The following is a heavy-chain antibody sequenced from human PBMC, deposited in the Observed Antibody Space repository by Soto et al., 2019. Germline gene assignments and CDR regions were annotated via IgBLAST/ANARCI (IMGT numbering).Heavy chain of an antibody. J-gene: IGHJ6*02. CDR3: ASQAYGDYGYYYYYGMDV. CDR2: IDPSDSYT. CDR1: GYSFTSYW. V-gene: IGHV5-10-1*01. Sequence: GESLKLSCKGSGYSFTSYWISWVRQMPGKGLEWMRRIDPSDSYTNYSPSFQGHVTISADKSISTAYLQWSSLKASDTAMYYCASQAYGDYGYYYYYGMDVWGQGTTVTVSS. D-gene: IGHD4-17*01.